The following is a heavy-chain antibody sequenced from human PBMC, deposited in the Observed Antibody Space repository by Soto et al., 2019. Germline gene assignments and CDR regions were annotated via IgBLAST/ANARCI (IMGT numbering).Heavy chain of an antibody. V-gene: IGHV5-51*01. D-gene: IGHD6-13*01. CDR3: ARQAAAGKYYYAMDV. CDR2: IYPGDSDT. J-gene: IGHJ6*04. Sequence: GESLKISCKGSGYSFTTYWIGWVRQMPGKGLEGMVIIYPGDSDTRYSPSFQGQVTISADKSINTTYLQWSSLKASDTAIYYCARQAAAGKYYYAMDVWGKGTTVTVSS. CDR1: GYSFTTYW.